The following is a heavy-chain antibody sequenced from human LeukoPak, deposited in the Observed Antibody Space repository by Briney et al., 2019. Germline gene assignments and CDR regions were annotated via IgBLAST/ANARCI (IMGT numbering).Heavy chain of an antibody. Sequence: GESLKISCSASGFTFSTYSMHWVRQAPGKGLELVSTINIKGDDTYYADSVKGRFTISRDHSRKTLYLQMSSLRAEDTAVYYCVKDLRGGGYYTSFDYWGQGTLVTVSS. CDR1: GFTFSTYS. CDR3: VKDLRGGGYYTSFDY. J-gene: IGHJ4*02. CDR2: INIKGDDT. D-gene: IGHD3-10*01. V-gene: IGHV3-64D*08.